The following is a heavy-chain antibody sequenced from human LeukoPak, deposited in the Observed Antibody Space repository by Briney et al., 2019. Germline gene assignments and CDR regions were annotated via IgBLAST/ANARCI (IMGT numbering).Heavy chain of an antibody. Sequence: ASVKVSCKASGYTFTGYYMHWVRQAPGQGLEWMGWINPNSGGTNYAQKFQGRVTMTRDTSISTAYMELSSLRSDDTAVYYCASGTGTPYSSGWYYFDYWGQGTLVTVSS. V-gene: IGHV1-2*02. CDR2: INPNSGGT. J-gene: IGHJ4*02. CDR3: ASGTGTPYSSGWYYFDY. D-gene: IGHD6-19*01. CDR1: GYTFTGYY.